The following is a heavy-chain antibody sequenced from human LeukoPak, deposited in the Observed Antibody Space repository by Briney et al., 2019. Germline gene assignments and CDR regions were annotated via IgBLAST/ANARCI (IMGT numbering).Heavy chain of an antibody. D-gene: IGHD3-3*01. CDR2: ISAYNGNT. V-gene: IGHV1-18*01. J-gene: IGHJ4*02. CDR1: GYTFTSYG. Sequence: ASVKVSCKASGYTFTSYGISWVRQAPGQGLEWMGWISAYNGNTNYAQKLQGRVTMTTDTSTSTAYMELRRLRSDDTAVYYCAREFTAYDFWSGYIPLDYWGQGTLVTVSS. CDR3: AREFTAYDFWSGYIPLDY.